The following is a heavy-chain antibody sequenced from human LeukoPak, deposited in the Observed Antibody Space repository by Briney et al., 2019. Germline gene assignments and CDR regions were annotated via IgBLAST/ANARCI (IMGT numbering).Heavy chain of an antibody. CDR1: GGSMNNYY. Sequence: SETLSLTCTVSGGSMNNYYWIWIRQPPGKGLEWIGYIYYSGSTTYNPSLKSRVTMSVDTSKTQFSLQLSSVTAADTAMYYCARHTPNRGGDAFDIWGQGTMVTVSS. CDR2: IYYSGST. D-gene: IGHD7-27*01. CDR3: ARHTPNRGGDAFDI. J-gene: IGHJ3*02. V-gene: IGHV4-59*08.